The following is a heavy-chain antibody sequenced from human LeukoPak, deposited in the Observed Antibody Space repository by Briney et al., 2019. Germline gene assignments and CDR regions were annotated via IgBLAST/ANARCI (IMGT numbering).Heavy chain of an antibody. Sequence: GASVKVSCKASGYIFIDYYLHWVRLLSGHGLEWIGWISPKTGGTNFAQKFQGRVTMTGDTSMDTVYMEMTRLTSDDTALYYCAREHDLGYCSGAKCYGGDYFDNWGQGTQVTVSS. CDR3: AREHDLGYCSGAKCYGGDYFDN. V-gene: IGHV1-2*02. CDR1: GYIFIDYY. J-gene: IGHJ4*02. D-gene: IGHD2-2*03. CDR2: ISPKTGGT.